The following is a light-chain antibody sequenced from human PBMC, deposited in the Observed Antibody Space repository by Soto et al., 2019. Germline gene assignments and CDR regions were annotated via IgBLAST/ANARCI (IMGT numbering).Light chain of an antibody. CDR1: SSDIGGYNY. V-gene: IGLV2-14*03. J-gene: IGLJ2*01. CDR3: CSYTSSSTLV. Sequence: QSALTQPASVSGSPGPSIIISCSGNSSDIGGYNYVSWYQQHPGKAPKLMIYDVTNRPSGVSNRFSGSKSGITASLTISGLQAEDEADYYCCSYTSSSTLVFGGGTKLTVL. CDR2: DVT.